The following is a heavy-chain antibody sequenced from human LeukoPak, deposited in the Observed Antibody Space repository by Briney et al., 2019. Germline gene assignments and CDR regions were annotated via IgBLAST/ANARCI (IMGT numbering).Heavy chain of an antibody. J-gene: IGHJ6*02. CDR2: IYYSGST. V-gene: IGHV4-59*01. CDR1: GGSISSYY. Sequence: KPSETLSLTCTVSGGSISSYYWSWIRQPPGKGLEWIGYIYYSGSTKYNPSLKSRVTISVDTSKNQFSLKLSSVTAADTAVYYCARRPAYYYGMDVWGQGTTVTVSS. CDR3: ARRPAYYYGMDV. D-gene: IGHD6-6*01.